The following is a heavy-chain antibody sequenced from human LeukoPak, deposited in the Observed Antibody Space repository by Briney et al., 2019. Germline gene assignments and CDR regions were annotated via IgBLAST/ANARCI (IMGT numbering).Heavy chain of an antibody. CDR2: IRSKAYGGTT. D-gene: IGHD1-26*01. J-gene: IGHJ4*02. CDR3: TTDLHTWEQLFDY. Sequence: GGSLRLSCTASGFTFGDYAMSWVRQAPGKGLEWVGFIRSKAYGGTTEYAASVKGRFTISRDDSKSIAYLQMNSLKTEDTAVYYCTTDLHTWEQLFDYWGQGTLVTVSS. V-gene: IGHV3-49*04. CDR1: GFTFGDYA.